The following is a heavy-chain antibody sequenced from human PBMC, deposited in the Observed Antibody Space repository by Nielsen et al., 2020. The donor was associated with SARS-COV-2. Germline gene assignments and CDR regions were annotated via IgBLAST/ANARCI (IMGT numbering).Heavy chain of an antibody. Sequence: SETLSLTCTVSGGSISSGGYYWSWIRQHPGKGLEWIGYIYYSGSTNYNPSLKSRVTISVDTSKNQFSLKLSPVTAADTAVYYCARDTLEYSSSYLSGYYYGMDVWGQGTTVTVSS. J-gene: IGHJ6*02. V-gene: IGHV4-61*08. D-gene: IGHD6-6*01. CDR2: IYYSGST. CDR3: ARDTLEYSSSYLSGYYYGMDV. CDR1: GGSISSGGYY.